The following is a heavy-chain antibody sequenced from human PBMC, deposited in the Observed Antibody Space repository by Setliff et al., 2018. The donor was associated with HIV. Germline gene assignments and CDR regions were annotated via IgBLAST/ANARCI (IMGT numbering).Heavy chain of an antibody. CDR1: GFTFNNYA. CDR2: FSIRGGYI. J-gene: IGHJ6*03. CDR3: ARRSGSSSLKGVHYYYYYYMDV. Sequence: LRLSCAASGFTFNNYAMNWVRQAPGKGLQWVASFSIRGGYIYYADSVKGRFTISRDNTRNSVYLQMDSLRVDDTAVFYCARRSGSSSLKGVHYYYYYYMDVWGKGTTVTVSS. V-gene: IGHV3-21*06. D-gene: IGHD6-13*01.